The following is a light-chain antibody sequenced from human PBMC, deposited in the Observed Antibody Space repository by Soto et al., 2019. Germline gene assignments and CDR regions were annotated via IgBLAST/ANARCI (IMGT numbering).Light chain of an antibody. CDR2: GNS. CDR3: QSYDSSLSAL. J-gene: IGLJ1*01. CDR1: SSNIGAGYD. V-gene: IGLV1-40*01. Sequence: QAVVTQPPSVSGAPGQRVTISCTGSSSNIGAGYDVHWYQQLPGTAPKLLIYGNSNRPSGVPDRFSGSKSGTSASLAITGLQAEDEADYYCQSYDSSLSALFGTATNLTVL.